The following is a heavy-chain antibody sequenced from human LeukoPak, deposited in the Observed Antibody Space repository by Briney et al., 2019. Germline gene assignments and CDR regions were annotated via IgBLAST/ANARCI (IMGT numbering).Heavy chain of an antibody. V-gene: IGHV1-18*01. CDR2: ISAYNGNT. CDR3: ARANSIYGSGSYYNGGFDY. Sequence: ASVKVSCKASGYTFTSYGISWVRQAPGQGLEWMGWISAYNGNTNYAQKLQGRVTMTTDTSTSTAYMELRSLRSDDTAVYYCARANSIYGSGSYYNGGFDYWGQGTLVTVSS. CDR1: GYTFTSYG. D-gene: IGHD3-10*01. J-gene: IGHJ4*02.